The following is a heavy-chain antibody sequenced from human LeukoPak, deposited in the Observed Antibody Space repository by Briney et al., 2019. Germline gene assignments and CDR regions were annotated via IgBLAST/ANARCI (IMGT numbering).Heavy chain of an antibody. CDR1: GYRFTGYY. J-gene: IGHJ4*02. Sequence: ASVKVSCKASGYRFTGYYIHWARQAPGQGLEWMGWINPNSGGTNYAQKFQGRVTMTRDTSVSTAYMEVSRLRSDDTAVYYCARGRSDYYLDSWGQGTLVTVSS. D-gene: IGHD3-10*01. CDR2: INPNSGGT. V-gene: IGHV1-2*02. CDR3: ARGRSDYYLDS.